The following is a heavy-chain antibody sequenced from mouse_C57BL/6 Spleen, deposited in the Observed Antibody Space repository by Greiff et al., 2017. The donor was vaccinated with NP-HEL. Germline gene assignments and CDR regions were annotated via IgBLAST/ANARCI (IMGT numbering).Heavy chain of an antibody. Sequence: QVHVKQSGAELVRPGASVKLSCKASGYTFTDYYINWVKQRPGQGLEWIARIYPGSGNTYYNEKFKGKATLTAEKSSSTAYMQLSSLTSEDSAVYFCARSGDYPYYAMDYWGQGTSVTVSS. J-gene: IGHJ4*01. CDR3: ARSGDYPYYAMDY. D-gene: IGHD2-4*01. CDR1: GYTFTDYY. CDR2: IYPGSGNT. V-gene: IGHV1-76*01.